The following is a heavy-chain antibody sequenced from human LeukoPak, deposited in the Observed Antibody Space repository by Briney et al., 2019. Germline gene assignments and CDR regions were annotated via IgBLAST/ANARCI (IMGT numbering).Heavy chain of an antibody. CDR3: ARRREYSSGWYVTGKRYIDY. CDR2: INHSGST. D-gene: IGHD6-19*01. V-gene: IGHV4-34*01. CDR1: GGSFSGYY. J-gene: IGHJ4*02. Sequence: PSETLSLTCAVYGGSFSGYYWSWIRQPPGKGLEWIGEINHSGSTNYNPSLKSRVTISVDTSKNQFSLKLSSVTAADTAVYYCARRREYSSGWYVTGKRYIDYWGQGTLVTVSS.